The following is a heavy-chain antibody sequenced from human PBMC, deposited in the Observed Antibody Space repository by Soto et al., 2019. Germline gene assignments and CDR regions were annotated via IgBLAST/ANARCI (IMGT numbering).Heavy chain of an antibody. CDR3: ARGDRYYYDSSGYPERCRFDP. J-gene: IGHJ5*02. D-gene: IGHD3-22*01. Sequence: ASVKVSCKASGYTFTSYGISWVRQAPGQGLEWMGWINPNSGGTNYAQKFQGWVTMTRDTSISTAYMELSRLRSDDTAVYYCARGDRYYYDSSGYPERCRFDPWGQGTLVTVSS. CDR1: GYTFTSYG. CDR2: INPNSGGT. V-gene: IGHV1-2*04.